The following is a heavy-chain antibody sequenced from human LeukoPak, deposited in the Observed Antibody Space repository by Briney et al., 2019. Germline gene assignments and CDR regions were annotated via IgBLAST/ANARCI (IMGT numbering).Heavy chain of an antibody. J-gene: IGHJ5*02. CDR2: ISAYNGNT. V-gene: IGHV1-18*01. CDR3: ARESIVATNNWFDP. CDR1: GYTLTSYG. Sequence: ASVKVSCKASGYTLTSYGISWVRQAPGQGLEWMGWISAYNGNTNYAQKLQGRVTMTTDTSTSTAYMELRSLRSDDTAVYYCARESIVATNNWFDPWGQGTLVTVSS. D-gene: IGHD5-12*01.